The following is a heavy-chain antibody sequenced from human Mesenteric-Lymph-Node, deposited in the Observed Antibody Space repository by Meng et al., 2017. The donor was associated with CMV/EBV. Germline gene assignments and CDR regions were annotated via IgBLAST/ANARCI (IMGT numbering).Heavy chain of an antibody. D-gene: IGHD2-2*01. CDR1: GGSISSGGYY. Sequence: LRLSCTVSGGSISSGGYYWSWIRQHPGKGLEWIGYIYYSGSTYYNPSLKSRVTISVDTSKNQFSLKLSSVTAADTAVYYCARGTDCSSTSCLFDPWGQGTLVTVSS. V-gene: IGHV4-30-4*08. J-gene: IGHJ5*02. CDR3: ARGTDCSSTSCLFDP. CDR2: IYYSGST.